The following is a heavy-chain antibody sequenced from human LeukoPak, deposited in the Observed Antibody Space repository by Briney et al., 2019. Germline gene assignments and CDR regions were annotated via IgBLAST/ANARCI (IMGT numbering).Heavy chain of an antibody. V-gene: IGHV1-2*02. CDR3: ASEDRIVGATSVGAFDI. D-gene: IGHD1-26*01. CDR2: INPNSGGT. Sequence: ASVKVSCKASGYTFTGYYMHWVRRAPGQGLEWMGWINPNSGGTNYAQKFQGRVTMTRDTSISTAYMELSRLRSDDTAVYYCASEDRIVGATSVGAFDIWGQGTMVTVSS. CDR1: GYTFTGYY. J-gene: IGHJ3*02.